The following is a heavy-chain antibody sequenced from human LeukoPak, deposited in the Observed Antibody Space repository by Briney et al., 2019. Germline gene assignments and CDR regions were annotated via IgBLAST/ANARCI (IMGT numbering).Heavy chain of an antibody. CDR3: AKLGYCSDDNCFYGMDA. J-gene: IGHJ6*02. Sequence: GGSLRLSCAVSGFTFSTYAMSWVRQAPGTGLEWVSAISGSGGNTYYADSVKGRFTISRDNSKNTLYLQMNSLRVEDTATFYCAKLGYCSDDNCFYGMDAWAKGPRSPSP. CDR1: GFTFSTYA. D-gene: IGHD2-15*01. CDR2: ISGSGGNT. V-gene: IGHV3-23*01.